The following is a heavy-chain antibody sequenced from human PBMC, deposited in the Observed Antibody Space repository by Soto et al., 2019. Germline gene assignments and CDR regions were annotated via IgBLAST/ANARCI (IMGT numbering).Heavy chain of an antibody. D-gene: IGHD3-10*01. CDR1: GFTFTTHA. CDR2: FSGSGGNI. CDR3: AKDRPWTVGPLAMDV. Sequence: EVHLLESGGGLVQPGGSLRLSCVASGFTFTTHAMSSVRQSPGKGLEWVSTFSGSGGNIYYAEAVKGRLTISRDDSKNTLYLQMNSLRVEDTAVYYCAKDRPWTVGPLAMDVWGQGTTVTVSS. V-gene: IGHV3-23*01. J-gene: IGHJ6*02.